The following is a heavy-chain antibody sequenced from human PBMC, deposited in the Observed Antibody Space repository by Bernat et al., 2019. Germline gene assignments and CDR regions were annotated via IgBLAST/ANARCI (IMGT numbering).Heavy chain of an antibody. D-gene: IGHD6-19*01. V-gene: IGHV4-39*01. J-gene: IGHJ4*02. Sequence: QLQLQESGPGLVKPSETLSLTCTVSGGSISSSDYYWGWIRQPPGKGREWIGSNYYSWSTYYNPTLKSRVTISVDASKNQFSLKLSSVTAADTAVYYCARHLKSSGWYGPFDYWGQGTLVTVSS. CDR1: GGSISSSDYY. CDR2: NYYSWST. CDR3: ARHLKSSGWYGPFDY.